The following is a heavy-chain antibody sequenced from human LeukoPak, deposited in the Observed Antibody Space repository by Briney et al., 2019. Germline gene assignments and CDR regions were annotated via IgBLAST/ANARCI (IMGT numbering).Heavy chain of an antibody. J-gene: IGHJ4*02. D-gene: IGHD2-2*03. Sequence: SETLSLTCAAYGGSFSGYYWSWIRQPPGKGLEWIGEINHSGSTNYNPSLKSRVTISVDTSKNQFSLKLSSVTAADTAVYYCARVGSYRWADYWGQGTLVTVSS. CDR1: GGSFSGYY. CDR3: ARVGSYRWADY. CDR2: INHSGST. V-gene: IGHV4-34*01.